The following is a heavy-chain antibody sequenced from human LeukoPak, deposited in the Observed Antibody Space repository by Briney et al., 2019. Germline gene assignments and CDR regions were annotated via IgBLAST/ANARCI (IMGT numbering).Heavy chain of an antibody. D-gene: IGHD6-19*01. CDR1: GGSISSYY. CDR2: IYYSGST. J-gene: IGHJ5*02. CDR3: ARAGSGWSYNWFDP. V-gene: IGHV4-59*01. Sequence: PSETLSPTCTVSGGSISSYYWSWIRQPPGKGLEWIGYIYYSGSTNYNPSLKSRVTISVDTSKNQFSLKLSSVTAADTAVYYCARAGSGWSYNWFDPWGQGTLVTVSS.